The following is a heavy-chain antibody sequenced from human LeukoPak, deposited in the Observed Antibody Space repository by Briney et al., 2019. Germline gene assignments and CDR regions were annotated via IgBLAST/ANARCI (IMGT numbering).Heavy chain of an antibody. CDR2: IYVDGRTT. Sequence: GGSLRLSCVASGFTFSNYWMHWVRQPPGKGLVWVSRIYVDGRTTKYADSVKGRFTISRDNAKNTVYLEMNSLSVEDTATYYCIRDFRSADLWGQGTLLTVTS. CDR1: GFTFSNYW. CDR3: IRDFRSADL. V-gene: IGHV3-74*01. J-gene: IGHJ5*02.